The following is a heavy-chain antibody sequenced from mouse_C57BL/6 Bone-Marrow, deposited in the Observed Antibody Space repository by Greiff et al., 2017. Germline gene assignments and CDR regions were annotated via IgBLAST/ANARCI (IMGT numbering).Heavy chain of an antibody. J-gene: IGHJ3*01. Sequence: VQLQQSGAELARPGASVKLSCKASGYTFTSYGISWVQQRTGQGLEWIGEIYPRSGNTYYNDKLQGKATLTADKSSCTAYMELRSLTSEDSAVYFCARGRRNYYGSTWCAYWGQGTLVTVSA. V-gene: IGHV1-81*01. CDR2: IYPRSGNT. D-gene: IGHD1-1*01. CDR1: GYTFTSYG. CDR3: ARGRRNYYGSTWCAY.